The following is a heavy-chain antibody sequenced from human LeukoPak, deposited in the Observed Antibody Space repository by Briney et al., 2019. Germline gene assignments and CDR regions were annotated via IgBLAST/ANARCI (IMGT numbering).Heavy chain of an antibody. Sequence: GASVKVSCKVSGYTLTELSMHWVRQAPGKGLEWMGGFDPEDGETIYAQKFQGRVTMTEDTSTGTAYMELSSLRSDDTAVYYCATVQPMYSSSWFNFDYWGQGTLVTVSS. CDR1: GYTLTELS. J-gene: IGHJ4*02. V-gene: IGHV1-24*01. CDR3: ATVQPMYSSSWFNFDY. D-gene: IGHD6-13*01. CDR2: FDPEDGET.